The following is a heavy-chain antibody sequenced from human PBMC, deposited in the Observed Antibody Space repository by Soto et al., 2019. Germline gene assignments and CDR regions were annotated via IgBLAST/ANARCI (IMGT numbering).Heavy chain of an antibody. D-gene: IGHD6-6*01. J-gene: IGHJ4*02. CDR1: GGSFSGYY. V-gene: IGHV4-34*01. CDR2: INHSGST. CDR3: ARVSAARGGDY. Sequence: SETRSRTCAVYGGSFSGYYWSWIRQPPGKGLAWIGEINHSGSTNYNPSLKSRVTISVDTSKNQFSLKLSSVTAADTAVYYCARVSAARGGDYWGQGTLVTVSS.